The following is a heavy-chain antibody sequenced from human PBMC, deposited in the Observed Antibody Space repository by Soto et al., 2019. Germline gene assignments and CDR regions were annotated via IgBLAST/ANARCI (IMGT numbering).Heavy chain of an antibody. CDR1: GFTFSDYY. V-gene: IGHV3-11*06. J-gene: IGHJ4*02. D-gene: IGHD6-6*01. Sequence: GSLRLSCAASGFTFSDYYMSWIRQAPGKGLEWVSYISSSSSYTNYADSVKGRFPISRDNAKNSLYLQMNRLRAEDTAVYYCARDLRYSSSHDYWGQGTLVTVSS. CDR3: ARDLRYSSSHDY. CDR2: ISSSSSYT.